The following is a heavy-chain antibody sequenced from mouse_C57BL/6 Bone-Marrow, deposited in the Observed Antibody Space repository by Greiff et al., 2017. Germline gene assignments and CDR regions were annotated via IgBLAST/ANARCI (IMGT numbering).Heavy chain of an antibody. CDR1: GFTFSSYG. J-gene: IGHJ3*01. Sequence: EVQLVESGGDLVKPGGSLKLSCAASGFTFSSYGMSWVRQTPDKRLEWVATISSGGSYTYYPDSVKGRFTISRDNAKNTLYLQMSSLKSDDTAMYYCARDDYVLFAYWGQGTLVTVSA. V-gene: IGHV5-6*01. D-gene: IGHD2-4*01. CDR2: ISSGGSYT. CDR3: ARDDYVLFAY.